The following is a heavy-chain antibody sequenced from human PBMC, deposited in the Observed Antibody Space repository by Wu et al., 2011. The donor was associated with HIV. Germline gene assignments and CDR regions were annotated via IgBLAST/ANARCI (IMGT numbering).Heavy chain of an antibody. CDR3: ARPYCSGGTCYFEYFQH. CDR1: VTPLPSYG. Sequence: QVQLVQSGAEVKKPGAVSEGLLSRLLVTPLPSYGISWVRQAPGQGLEWMGWISAYNGNTNYAQKLQGRVTMTTDTSTSAAYMELRSLKSDDTAVYYCARPYCSGGTCYFEYFQHWGQGTLVTVSS. V-gene: IGHV1-18*01. J-gene: IGHJ1*01. D-gene: IGHD2-15*01. CDR2: ISAYNGNT.